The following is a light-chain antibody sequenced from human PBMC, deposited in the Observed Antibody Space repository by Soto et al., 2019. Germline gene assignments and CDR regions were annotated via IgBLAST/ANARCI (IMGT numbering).Light chain of an antibody. CDR3: QQYYITPPT. J-gene: IGKJ1*01. V-gene: IGKV4-1*01. CDR2: WAS. CDR1: QSVLYSSNNKNY. Sequence: DIVMTQSPDSLAVSLGERATINCKSSQSVLYSSNNKNYLAWYQQKPGQSPKLLIYWASIRESGVPDRFSGSGSATEFTLTISSLQTEDVAVYYCQQYYITPPTFGQGTKEEIK.